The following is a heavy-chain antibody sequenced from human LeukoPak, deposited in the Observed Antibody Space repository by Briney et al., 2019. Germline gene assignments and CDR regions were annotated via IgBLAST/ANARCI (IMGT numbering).Heavy chain of an antibody. CDR1: GGSISSGGYY. CDR3: ARDRRMTTVHSRYYYYGMDV. V-gene: IGHV4-31*03. Sequence: SETLSLTCTVSGGSISSGGYYWSWIRQHPGKGLEWLGYIYYSGSTYYNPSLKSRVTISVDTSKNQFSLKLSSVTAADTAVYYCARDRRMTTVHSRYYYYGMDVWGQGTTVTVSS. J-gene: IGHJ6*02. CDR2: IYYSGST. D-gene: IGHD4-17*01.